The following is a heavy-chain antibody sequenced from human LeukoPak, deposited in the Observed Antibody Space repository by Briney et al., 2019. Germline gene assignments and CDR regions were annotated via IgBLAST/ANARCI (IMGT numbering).Heavy chain of an antibody. D-gene: IGHD5-18*01. CDR1: GGSISSCTYS. CDR3: ARGLGVSWIQLWLEGDYYMDV. CDR2: FSCSGST. J-gene: IGHJ6*03. V-gene: IGHV4-39*07. Sequence: PSETLSLTCSVSGGSISSCTYSWGWIRQPPGKGLEWIGSFSCSGSTYYNPSLKSRVTISVDTSKNQFSLKLSSVTAADTAVYYCARGLGVSWIQLWLEGDYYMDVWGKGTTVTVSS.